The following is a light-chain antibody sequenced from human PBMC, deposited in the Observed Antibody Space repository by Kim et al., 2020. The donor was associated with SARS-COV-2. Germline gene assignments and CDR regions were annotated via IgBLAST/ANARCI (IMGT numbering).Light chain of an antibody. J-gene: IGKJ5*01. CDR3: QQYGSSPPLT. CDR2: CAS. Sequence: PRDRATLSFSARHTVSTSYFSWYQQKPGQAPTLLIYCASSSATGIPARFSGSGSATDFTLTISRLEPDDFAVYYCQQYGSSPPLTFGQGTRLEIK. CDR1: HTVSTSY. V-gene: IGKV3-20*01.